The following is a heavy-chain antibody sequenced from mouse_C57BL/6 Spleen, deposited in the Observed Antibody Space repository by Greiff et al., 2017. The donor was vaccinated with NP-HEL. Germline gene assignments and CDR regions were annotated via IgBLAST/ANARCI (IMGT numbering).Heavy chain of an antibody. V-gene: IGHV1-64*01. J-gene: IGHJ2*01. CDR1: GYTFTSYW. CDR3: ARGGFLYYFDY. CDR2: IHPNSGST. Sequence: QVQLQQSGAELVKPGASVKLSCKASGYTFTSYWMHWVKQRPGQGLEWIGMIHPNSGSTNYNEKFKSKATLTVDKSSSTAYMQLSSLTSEDSAVYYSARGGFLYYFDYWGQGTTLTVSA.